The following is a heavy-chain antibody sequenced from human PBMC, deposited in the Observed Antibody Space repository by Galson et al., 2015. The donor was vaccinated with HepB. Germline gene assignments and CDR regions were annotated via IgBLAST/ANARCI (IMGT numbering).Heavy chain of an antibody. Sequence: SLRLSCAASGFIFGNYAMSWIRQAPGKGLEWVSGLSYNSDATYYADFARGRFAISRDNSRNTVWLEMSSLRAEDTAIYYCAKDYYRRSSAVGAGSQTVLDHWGQGIPVTVSS. CDR1: GFIFGNYA. D-gene: IGHD3-10*01. V-gene: IGHV3-23*01. CDR2: LSYNSDAT. J-gene: IGHJ4*02. CDR3: AKDYYRRSSAVGAGSQTVLDH.